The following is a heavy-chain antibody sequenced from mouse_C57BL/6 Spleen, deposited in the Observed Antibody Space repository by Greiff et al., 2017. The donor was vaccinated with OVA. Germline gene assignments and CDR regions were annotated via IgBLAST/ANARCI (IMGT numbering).Heavy chain of an antibody. V-gene: IGHV5-16*01. CDR2: ITYDGSST. J-gene: IGHJ1*03. CDR3: ARERVITTVVATRYFDV. D-gene: IGHD1-1*01. Sequence: EVKLVESEGGLVQPGSSMKLSCTASGFTFSDYYMAWVRQVPEKGLEWVATITYDGSSTYYLDSLKSRFIISIDNAKNILYLQMSSLKSEDTATYYCARERVITTVVATRYFDVWGTGTTVTVSS. CDR1: GFTFSDYY.